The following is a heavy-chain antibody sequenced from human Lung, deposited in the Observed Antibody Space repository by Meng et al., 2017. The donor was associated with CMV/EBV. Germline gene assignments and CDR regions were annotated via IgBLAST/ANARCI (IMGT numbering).Heavy chain of an antibody. V-gene: IGHV3-7*01. CDR2: IKQDGSEK. CDR1: GFTFSTSW. Sequence: GGSLRLXCAASGFTFSTSWMSWVRQAPGKGLEWVASIKQDGSEKYYVDSVKGRFTISRDNAKNSLYLQMNSLRAEDTAVYYCAREYGSSSAFDYWGQGTLVTVSS. D-gene: IGHD6-6*01. CDR3: AREYGSSSAFDY. J-gene: IGHJ4*02.